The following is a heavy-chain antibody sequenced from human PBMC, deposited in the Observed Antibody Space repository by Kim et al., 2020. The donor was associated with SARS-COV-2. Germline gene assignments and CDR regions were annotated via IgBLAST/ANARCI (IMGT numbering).Heavy chain of an antibody. V-gene: IGHV4-59*01. J-gene: IGHJ6*02. CDR1: GGSISSYY. Sequence: SETLSLTCTVSGGSISSYYWSWIRQPPGKGLEWIGYIYYSGSTNYNASLKSRVTISVDTSKNQFSLKLSSVTAADTAVYYCAGFQNVVVPAAMFGMDVWGQGTTVTVSS. D-gene: IGHD2-2*01. CDR3: AGFQNVVVPAAMFGMDV. CDR2: IYYSGST.